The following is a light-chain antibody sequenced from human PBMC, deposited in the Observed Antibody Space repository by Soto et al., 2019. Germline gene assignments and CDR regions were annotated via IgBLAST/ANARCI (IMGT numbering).Light chain of an antibody. CDR3: QRTYIAPDT. J-gene: IGKJ2*01. V-gene: IGKV1-27*01. Sequence: DIQLTQSPSSLSASVGDRVTITRRVSQGISSYLNWYRQKPGKVPKLLIYSASNLQSGVPSRFSGSGSGTDFTLSISSLQPEDVATYYGQRTYIAPDTFGHGTKLEIK. CDR1: QGISSY. CDR2: SAS.